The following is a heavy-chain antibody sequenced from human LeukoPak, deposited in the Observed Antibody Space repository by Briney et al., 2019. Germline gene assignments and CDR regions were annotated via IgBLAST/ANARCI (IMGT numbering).Heavy chain of an antibody. CDR1: GGSVRSTSYY. CDR2: IYYSGST. Sequence: SETLSLTCSVSGGSVRSTSYYWSWIRQPPGKGLEWIGHIYYSGSTNYNPSLKSRVTISVDTSKNQFSLKLSSVTAADTAVYYCASVPRGYFDYWGQGTLVTVSS. J-gene: IGHJ4*02. CDR3: ASVPRGYFDY. V-gene: IGHV4-61*01.